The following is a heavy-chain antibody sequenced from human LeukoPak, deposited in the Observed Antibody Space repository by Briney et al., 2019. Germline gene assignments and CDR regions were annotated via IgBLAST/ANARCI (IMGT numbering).Heavy chain of an antibody. V-gene: IGHV1-46*01. CDR3: ARGEGYSSGWVGGLDY. CDR2: INPSGGST. D-gene: IGHD6-19*01. J-gene: IGHJ4*02. Sequence: GASVKVSCKASGYTFTSYYIHWVRQAPGQGLEWMGVINPSGGSTSYAQKFQGRVTMTRDTSTSTVYMELSSLRSEDTVVHYCARGEGYSSGWVGGLDYWGQGTLVTVSS. CDR1: GYTFTSYY.